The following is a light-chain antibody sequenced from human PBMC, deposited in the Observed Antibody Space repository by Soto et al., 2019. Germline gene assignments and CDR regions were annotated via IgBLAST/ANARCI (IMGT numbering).Light chain of an antibody. CDR2: RNS. Sequence: QSVLTQPPSASGTPGQRVNISCSGSSSNIGSKYVYWYQQLPGTVPQLLIYRNSERPSGVPDRFSGSKSGTSASLAISGLRSEDEADYYCAAWDDSLSGVVFGGGTKLTVL. CDR3: AAWDDSLSGVV. CDR1: SSNIGSKY. J-gene: IGLJ2*01. V-gene: IGLV1-47*01.